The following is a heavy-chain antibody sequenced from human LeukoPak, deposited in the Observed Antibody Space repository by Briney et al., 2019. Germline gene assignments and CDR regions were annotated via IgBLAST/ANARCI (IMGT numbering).Heavy chain of an antibody. CDR1: GYSISSGYY. CDR2: IYYSGST. J-gene: IGHJ4*02. Sequence: SETLSLTCTVSGYSISSGYYWGWIRQPPGKGLEWIGYIYYSGSTNYNPSLKSRVTISVDTSKNQFSLKLSSVTAADTAVYYCAASGYSSGWSDYWGQGTLVTVSS. V-gene: IGHV4-61*01. D-gene: IGHD6-19*01. CDR3: AASGYSSGWSDY.